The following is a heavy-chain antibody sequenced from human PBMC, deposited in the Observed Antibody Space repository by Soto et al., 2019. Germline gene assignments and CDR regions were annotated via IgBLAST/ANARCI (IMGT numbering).Heavy chain of an antibody. CDR2: INHSGST. CDR3: ARGLNQGVAGLDWFDP. Sequence: SETLSLTCAVYGGSFSGYYWSWIRQPPGKGLEWIGEINHSGSTNYNPSLKSRVTISVDTSKNQFSLKLSSVTAADTAVYYCARGLNQGVAGLDWFDPWGQGTLVTVSS. CDR1: GGSFSGYY. D-gene: IGHD6-13*01. J-gene: IGHJ5*02. V-gene: IGHV4-34*01.